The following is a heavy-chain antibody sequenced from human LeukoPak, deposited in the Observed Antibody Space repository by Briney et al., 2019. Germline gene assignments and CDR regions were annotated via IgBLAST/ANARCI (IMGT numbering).Heavy chain of an antibody. CDR2: ISSSSSTI. Sequence: GGSLRLSCAASGFTFSSYSMNWVRQAPGKGLEWVSYISSSSSTIYYADSVKGRFTISRDNAKNSLYLQMNSLRAEDTAVYYCARKALPKYNWFDPWGQGTLVTVSS. CDR3: ARKALPKYNWFDP. CDR1: GFTFSSYS. J-gene: IGHJ5*02. V-gene: IGHV3-48*01.